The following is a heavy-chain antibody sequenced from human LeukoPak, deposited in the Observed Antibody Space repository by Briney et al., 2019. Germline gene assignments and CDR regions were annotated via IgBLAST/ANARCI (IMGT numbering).Heavy chain of an antibody. CDR1: GFTFSSYN. J-gene: IGHJ6*02. Sequence: GGSLRLSCAASGFTFSSYNMSWVRQAPGKGLEWVSSISSSTSYINYADSVKGRFTISRDNAKNSLYLQMNSLRAEDTAVYYCARDCSGGSCYSVYDVWGQGTTVTVSS. CDR3: ARDCSGGSCYSVYDV. D-gene: IGHD2-15*01. CDR2: ISSSTSYI. V-gene: IGHV3-21*01.